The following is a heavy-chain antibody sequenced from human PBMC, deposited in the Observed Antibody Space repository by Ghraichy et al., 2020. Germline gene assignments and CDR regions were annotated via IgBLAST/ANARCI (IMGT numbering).Heavy chain of an antibody. CDR3: ATRGAYYYDS. V-gene: IGHV3-23*01. CDR2: ISGSGGST. J-gene: IGHJ4*02. Sequence: GGSLRLSCAASGVTFSTYAMSWVRQAPGEGLEWVSSISGSGGSTYYADSVKGRFTISRDNIKNTLYLQMSSLRAEDTAVYYCATRGAYYYDSWGQGTLATVSS. CDR1: GVTFSTYA.